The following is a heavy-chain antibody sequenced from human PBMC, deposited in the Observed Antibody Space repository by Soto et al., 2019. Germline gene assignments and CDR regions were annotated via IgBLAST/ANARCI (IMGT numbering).Heavy chain of an antibody. V-gene: IGHV3-33*01. CDR1: GFSLSGYG. CDR3: ARDVDTTSHFNRFDP. CDR2: IWYDGIRK. D-gene: IGHD5-18*01. J-gene: IGHJ5*02. Sequence: PGGSLRLSCEVSGFSLSGYGIHWVRQAPGKGLEWVAVIWYDGIRKNYGDSVRGRFTVSRDSSKNMVYLQMDSLKVEDTALYYCARDVDTTSHFNRFDPWGQGVMVTVS.